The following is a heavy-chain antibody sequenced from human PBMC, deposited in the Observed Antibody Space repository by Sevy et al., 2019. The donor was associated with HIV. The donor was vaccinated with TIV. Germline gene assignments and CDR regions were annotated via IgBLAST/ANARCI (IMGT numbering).Heavy chain of an antibody. V-gene: IGHV3-23*01. J-gene: IGHJ5*02. Sequence: ASVKVSCAASGFTFSSYAMSWVRQAPGKGLEWVAGISASGGVALYADSVKGRFTISRDKSKNTLYVQMNSLRAEDTALDDCARGEGSREGSSGPSYYLGPGGKGTLVTVSS. CDR3: ARGEGSREGSSGPSYYLGP. CDR1: GFTFSSYA. CDR2: ISASGGVA. D-gene: IGHD6-19*01.